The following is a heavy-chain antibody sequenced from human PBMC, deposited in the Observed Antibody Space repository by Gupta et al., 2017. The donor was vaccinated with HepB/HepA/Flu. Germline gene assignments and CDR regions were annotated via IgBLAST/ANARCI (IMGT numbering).Heavy chain of an antibody. CDR2: IKQDGSTI. CDR1: GFTCSRYW. D-gene: IGHD6-6*01. CDR3: VKAIAARDAY. Sequence: EVQLLESGGGLVQPGGALRLSCTASGFTCSRYWMNWVRQDRGKGLEWEDNIKQDGSTIYYVDSVKGRFTISRDNAKNSLHLQMHSLRVEDTAVYYCVKAIAARDAYWGQGTLVTVSS. J-gene: IGHJ4*02. V-gene: IGHV3-7*01.